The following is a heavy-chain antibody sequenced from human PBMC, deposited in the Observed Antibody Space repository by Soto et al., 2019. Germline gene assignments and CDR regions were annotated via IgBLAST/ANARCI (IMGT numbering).Heavy chain of an antibody. CDR3: ARDQALEY. CDR2: IYYSGTT. Sequence: LSLTCSVSAGSIRNYYWKWIRQSPWKGLEWIGYIYYSGTTNYNPSLKSRATIPIDTSKNQVSVTQTSVTSAGTAVYYCARDQALEYWGQGTLVTVSS. CDR1: AGSIRNYY. J-gene: IGHJ4*02. V-gene: IGHV4-59*01.